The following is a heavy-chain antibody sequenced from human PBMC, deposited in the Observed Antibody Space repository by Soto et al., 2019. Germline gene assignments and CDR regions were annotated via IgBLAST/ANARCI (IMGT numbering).Heavy chain of an antibody. CDR1: GFTFSSYW. CDR2: IKQDGSEK. D-gene: IGHD3-3*01. V-gene: IGHV3-7*01. Sequence: ESGGGLVQPGGSLRLSCAASGFTFSSYWMSWVRQAPGKGLEWVANIKQDGSEKYYVDSVKGRFTISRDNAKNSLYLQMNSLRAEDTAVYYCASTSWYYDFWSGYSMDVWGKGTTVTVSS. CDR3: ASTSWYYDFWSGYSMDV. J-gene: IGHJ6*04.